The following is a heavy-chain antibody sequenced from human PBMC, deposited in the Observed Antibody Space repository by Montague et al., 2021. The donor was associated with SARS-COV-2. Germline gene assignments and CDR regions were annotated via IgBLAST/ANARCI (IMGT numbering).Heavy chain of an antibody. Sequence: NYYSGSTYYNPSLKSRVTISVDMSKNQFSLKLSSVTAADTAVYYCARQGKNRIAMIVVVIGYFVSSGPVTLVTIS. V-gene: IGHV4-39*01. D-gene: IGHD3-22*01. CDR2: NYYSGST. J-gene: IGHJ4*02. CDR3: ARQGKNRIAMIVVVIGYFVS.